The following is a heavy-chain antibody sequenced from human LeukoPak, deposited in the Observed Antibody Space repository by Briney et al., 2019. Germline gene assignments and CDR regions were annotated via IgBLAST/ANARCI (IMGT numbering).Heavy chain of an antibody. Sequence: PSETLSLTCTVSGGSISSSSYYWGWIRQPPGKGLEWIGSIYYSGSTYYNPSLKSRVTISVDTSKNQFSLKLSSVTAADTATYYCARVPLYGSGHYYYYAMDVWGQGTTVTVSS. CDR3: ARVPLYGSGHYYYYAMDV. CDR1: GGSISSSSYY. J-gene: IGHJ6*02. D-gene: IGHD3-10*01. CDR2: IYYSGST. V-gene: IGHV4-39*07.